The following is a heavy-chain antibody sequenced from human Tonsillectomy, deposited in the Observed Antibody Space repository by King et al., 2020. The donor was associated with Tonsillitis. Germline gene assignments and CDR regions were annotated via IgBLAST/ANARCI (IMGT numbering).Heavy chain of an antibody. CDR1: GYTFSSYD. J-gene: IGHJ4*02. CDR3: ARGYSSSWYGNYFDY. V-gene: IGHV1-8*02. CDR2: MNPNSANT. D-gene: IGHD6-13*01. Sequence: QLVQSGAEVKKPGASVKVSCKASGYTFSSYDFHWVRQAAGQGLEWVGWMNPNSANTGYAQKFQGRVTMTRNTSISTAYMERSSLRSEDTAVYYCARGYSSSWYGNYFDYWGQGTLVTVSS.